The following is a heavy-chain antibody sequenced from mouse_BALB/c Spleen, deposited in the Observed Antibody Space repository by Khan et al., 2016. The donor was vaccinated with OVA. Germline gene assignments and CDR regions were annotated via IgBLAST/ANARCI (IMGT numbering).Heavy chain of an antibody. CDR1: GYTFTDYN. CDR3: AREWAAWFAY. J-gene: IGHJ3*01. Sequence: QVQLKQSGAELVRPGASVKLSCKTSGYTFTDYNINWMRQRTGQGLEWIGEISPGSDNTFYNEKFRGKATLTADKSSSTAYMQLSRLTSEDSAVYFCAREWAAWFAYWGQGTLVTVSA. CDR2: ISPGSDNT. V-gene: IGHV1-77*01.